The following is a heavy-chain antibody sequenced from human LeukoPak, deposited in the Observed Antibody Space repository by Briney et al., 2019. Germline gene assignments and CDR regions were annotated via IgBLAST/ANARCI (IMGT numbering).Heavy chain of an antibody. D-gene: IGHD3-3*01. CDR2: IYYSGSN. CDR1: GGSISSYY. Sequence: PSETLSLTCTVSGGSISSYYWSWIRQPPGKGLEWIGYIYYSGSNNYNPSLKSRVTISVDTSKNQFSLKLSSVTAADTAVYYCARAETGEWLFQFDYWGQGTLVTVSS. V-gene: IGHV4-59*01. CDR3: ARAETGEWLFQFDY. J-gene: IGHJ4*02.